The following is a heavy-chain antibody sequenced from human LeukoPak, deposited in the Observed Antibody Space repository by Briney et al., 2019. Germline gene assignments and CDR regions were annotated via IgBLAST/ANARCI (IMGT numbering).Heavy chain of an antibody. D-gene: IGHD6-13*01. Sequence: GGSLRLSCAASGFTFSSYAMSWVRQAPGKGLEWVSAISGSGGSTYYADSVKGRFTISRDNSKNTLYLQMSSLRAEDTAVYYCAKALRYSSSWSYFDYWGQGTLVTVSS. CDR3: AKALRYSSSWSYFDY. J-gene: IGHJ4*02. CDR1: GFTFSSYA. CDR2: ISGSGGST. V-gene: IGHV3-23*01.